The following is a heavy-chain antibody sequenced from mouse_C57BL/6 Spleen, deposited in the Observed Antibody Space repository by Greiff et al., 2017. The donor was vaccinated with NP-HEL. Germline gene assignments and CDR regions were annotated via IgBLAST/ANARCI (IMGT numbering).Heavy chain of an antibody. J-gene: IGHJ2*01. CDR2: IDPETGGT. V-gene: IGHV1-15*01. D-gene: IGHD1-1*01. CDR1: GYTFTDYE. CDR3: TVVLDY. Sequence: VKLVESGAELVRPGASVTLSCKASGYTFTDYEMHWVKQTPVHGLEWIGAIDPETGGTAYNQKFKGKAILTADKSSSTAYMELRSLTSEDSSVYYSTVVLDYWGKGTTLTVSS.